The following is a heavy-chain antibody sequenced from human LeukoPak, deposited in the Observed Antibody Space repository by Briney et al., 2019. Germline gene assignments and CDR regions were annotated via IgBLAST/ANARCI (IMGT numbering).Heavy chain of an antibody. CDR3: AKGGSSSPRSTFDY. Sequence: GGSLRLSCAASGFTFSSYWMHWVRQAPGKGLVWVSHINGDGRTTSYAHSVKGRFTISRDNAKNTVYLQMNSLRAEDTAVYYCAKGGSSSPRSTFDYWGQGTLLTVSS. J-gene: IGHJ4*02. CDR1: GFTFSSYW. D-gene: IGHD6-13*01. CDR2: INGDGRTT. V-gene: IGHV3-74*01.